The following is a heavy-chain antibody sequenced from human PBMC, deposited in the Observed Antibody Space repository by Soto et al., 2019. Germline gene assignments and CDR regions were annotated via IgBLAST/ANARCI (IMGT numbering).Heavy chain of an antibody. CDR3: ARAYSGSYYWFDP. D-gene: IGHD1-26*01. Sequence: SETLSLTCTVSGGSISSYYWSWIRQPPGKGLEWIGYIYYSGSTNYNPSLKSRVTISVDTSKNQFSLKLSSVTAADTAVYYCARAYSGSYYWFDPWGQGTLVTVSS. CDR1: GGSISSYY. CDR2: IYYSGST. V-gene: IGHV4-59*08. J-gene: IGHJ5*02.